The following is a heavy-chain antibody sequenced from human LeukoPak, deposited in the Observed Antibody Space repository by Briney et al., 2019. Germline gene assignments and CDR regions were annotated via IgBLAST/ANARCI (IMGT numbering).Heavy chain of an antibody. CDR2: IRSKAYGGTT. D-gene: IGHD2-2*01. CDR1: GFTFGDYA. Sequence: GGSLRLSCTASGFTFGDYAMSWVRQAPGKGLEWVGFIRSKAYGGTTEYAASVKGRFTISRDDSKSIAYLQMNSLKTEDTAVYYCIHELDYSSTSCSPNYYYYYGMDVWGQGTTVTVSS. J-gene: IGHJ6*02. V-gene: IGHV3-49*04. CDR3: IHELDYSSTSCSPNYYYYYGMDV.